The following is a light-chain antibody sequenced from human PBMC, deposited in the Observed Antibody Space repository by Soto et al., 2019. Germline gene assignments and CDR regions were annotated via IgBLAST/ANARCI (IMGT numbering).Light chain of an antibody. CDR1: SSDVGGYNH. J-gene: IGLJ1*01. Sequence: QSALTQPRSVSESPGQSVTISCTGTSSDVGGYNHVSWYQQHPGKAPKLMIYDVTNRPSGVPDRFSGSKSGNTASLTISGLQAEDEADYYCCSYAGGFYVFGTGTKLTVL. V-gene: IGLV2-11*01. CDR3: CSYAGGFYV. CDR2: DVT.